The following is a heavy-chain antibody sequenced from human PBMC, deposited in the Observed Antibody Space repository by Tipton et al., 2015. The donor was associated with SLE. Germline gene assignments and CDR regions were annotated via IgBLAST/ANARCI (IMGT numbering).Heavy chain of an antibody. V-gene: IGHV4-39*01. Sequence: TLSLTCTVSGGSISSSSYYWGWIRQPPGKGLEWIGSIYYSGSTYYNPSLKSRVTIYVDTSKNQFSLKLSSVTAADTAVYYCGGYTSGWYNGPDYWGQGTLVTVSS. D-gene: IGHD6-19*01. CDR3: GGYTSGWYNGPDY. J-gene: IGHJ4*02. CDR1: GGSISSSSYY. CDR2: IYYSGST.